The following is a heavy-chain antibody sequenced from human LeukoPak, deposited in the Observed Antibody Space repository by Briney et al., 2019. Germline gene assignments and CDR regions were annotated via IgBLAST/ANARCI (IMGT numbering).Heavy chain of an antibody. CDR3: AKETGYSCYDYGDY. V-gene: IGHV3-23*01. Sequence: PGGSLRLSCVASGLSFSIYAMTWVRQAPGKGLEWVSGISGSGGSTYYADSVKGRFTISRDISKNTLYLQMNSLRAEDTALYYCAKETGYSCYDYGDYWGQGTLVTVSS. CDR2: ISGSGGST. CDR1: GLSFSIYA. J-gene: IGHJ4*02. D-gene: IGHD5-12*01.